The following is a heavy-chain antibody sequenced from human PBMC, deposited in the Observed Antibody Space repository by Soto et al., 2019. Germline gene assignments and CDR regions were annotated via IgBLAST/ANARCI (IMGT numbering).Heavy chain of an antibody. CDR3: ANDRPRCGGYGPFEDYGMDV. J-gene: IGHJ6*02. CDR1: GFTFSSYA. CDR2: ISGSGGST. D-gene: IGHD5-18*01. Sequence: PGGSLRLSCAASGFTFSSYAMSWVRQAPGKGLEWVSAISGSGGSTYYADSVKGRFTISRANSKKTLYLQMNSLRAEDTAVYYCANDRPRCGGYGPFEDYGMDVWGQGTTVTVSS. V-gene: IGHV3-23*01.